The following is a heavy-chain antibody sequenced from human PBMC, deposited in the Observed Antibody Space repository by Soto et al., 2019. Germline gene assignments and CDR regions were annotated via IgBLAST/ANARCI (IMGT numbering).Heavy chain of an antibody. J-gene: IGHJ6*02. V-gene: IGHV1-69*06. CDR2: IIPFYDKP. D-gene: IGHD3-10*01. CDR3: ARGYRELFFYAMDV. CDR1: GDTFSKYA. Sequence: QVELVQSGVEVKNPGSSVKVSCKASGDTFSKYAINWVRQAPGQGLEWMGGIIPFYDKPNYAENFLGRVTISADKFTTTAYLEVSSLRSEDTVVYFCARGYRELFFYAMDVWGRGTPVIVSS.